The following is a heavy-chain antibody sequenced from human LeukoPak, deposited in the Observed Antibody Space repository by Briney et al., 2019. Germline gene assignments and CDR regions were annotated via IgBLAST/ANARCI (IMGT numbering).Heavy chain of an antibody. D-gene: IGHD1-1*01. J-gene: IGHJ4*02. V-gene: IGHV3-30*04. CDR1: GFTFSSYA. Sequence: GGSLRLSCVASGFTFSSYAMHWVRQAPGKGLEWVAVISYDGSNKYYADSVKGRFTISRDNSKNTLYLQMNSLRAEDTAVYYCARAPMVQYYFDYWGQGTLVTVSS. CDR2: ISYDGSNK. CDR3: ARAPMVQYYFDY.